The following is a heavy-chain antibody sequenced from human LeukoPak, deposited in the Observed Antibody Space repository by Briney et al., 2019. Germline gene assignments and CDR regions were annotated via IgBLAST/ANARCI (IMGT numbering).Heavy chain of an antibody. CDR2: IRYDGSNK. J-gene: IGHJ6*03. Sequence: GGSLRLSCAASGFTFSSYGMHWVRQAPGKGLEWVAFIRYDGSNKYYADSVKGRSTISRDNSKNTLYLQMNSLRAEDTAVYYCANSGSYRGYYYMDVWGKGTTVTVSS. CDR1: GFTFSSYG. D-gene: IGHD1-26*01. V-gene: IGHV3-30*02. CDR3: ANSGSYRGYYYMDV.